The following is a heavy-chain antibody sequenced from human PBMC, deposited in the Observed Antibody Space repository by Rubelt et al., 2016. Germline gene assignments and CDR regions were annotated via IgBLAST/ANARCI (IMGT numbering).Heavy chain of an antibody. D-gene: IGHD2-8*01. CDR1: RGSIGSGNHH. CDR2: ISYSGKT. V-gene: IGHV4-31*03. CDR3: ARGNGYYGMDV. J-gene: IGHJ6*02. Sequence: QVQLQESGPGLVKPSQTLSLTCTVSRGSIGSGNHHWNWIRQHPGKGLEWIGYISYSGKTSYSPSLKSRIVISVDTSENQFSLKVSSVTAAETAVYYCARGNGYYGMDVWGQGTTVIVSS.